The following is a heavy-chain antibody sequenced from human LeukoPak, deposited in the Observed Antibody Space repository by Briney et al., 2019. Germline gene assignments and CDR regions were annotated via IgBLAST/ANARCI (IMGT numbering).Heavy chain of an antibody. CDR1: GGSISSGGYS. D-gene: IGHD4-17*01. CDR3: ARGRATVTTPGDFDY. CDR2: IYHSGST. V-gene: IGHV4-30-2*01. Sequence: PSETLSLTCAVSGGSISSGGYSWSWVRQPPGMGLEWIGYIYHSGSTYCNPSLESRVTISVDRSKNQFSLKLSSVTAADTAVYYCARGRATVTTPGDFDYWGQGTLVTVSS. J-gene: IGHJ4*02.